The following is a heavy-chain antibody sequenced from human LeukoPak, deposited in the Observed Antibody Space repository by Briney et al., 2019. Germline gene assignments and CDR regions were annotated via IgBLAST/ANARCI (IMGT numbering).Heavy chain of an antibody. CDR1: GYTLTSYG. CDR3: ARSSLTVVDTLDY. Sequence: ASVKVSCKASGYTLTSYGISWVRQAPGQGLEWMGWISGYNGDTKYAQNFQGRVTMTTDTYTSTAYMEVGSLRSDDTAIYYCARSSLTVVDTLDYWGQGTLVTVSS. D-gene: IGHD3-22*01. CDR2: ISGYNGDT. J-gene: IGHJ4*02. V-gene: IGHV1-18*01.